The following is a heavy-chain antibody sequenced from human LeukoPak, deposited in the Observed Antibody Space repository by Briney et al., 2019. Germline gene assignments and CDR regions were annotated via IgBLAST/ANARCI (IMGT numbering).Heavy chain of an antibody. CDR1: GYTFTSYD. J-gene: IGHJ6*03. CDR3: ARRVAAAQRRDYYYYMDV. V-gene: IGHV1-8*03. D-gene: IGHD6-13*01. CDR2: MNPNSGNT. Sequence: VSVKVSCKASGYTFTSYDINWVRQATGQGLEWMGWMNPNSGNTGYAQKFQGRVTITRNTSISTAYMELSSLRSEDTAVYYCARRVAAAQRRDYYYYMDVWAKGTTVNVYS.